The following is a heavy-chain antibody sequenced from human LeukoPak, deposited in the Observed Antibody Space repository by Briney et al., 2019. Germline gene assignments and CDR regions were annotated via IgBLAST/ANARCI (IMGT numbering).Heavy chain of an antibody. Sequence: SETLSPTCAVSGYSISSGYYWGWIQQPPGKGLEWVGSIYHSGSTYYNPSLKSRVTISVDTSKNQFSLKLSSVTAADTAVYYCARHRSGPNAFDIWGQGTMVTVSS. CDR2: IYHSGST. D-gene: IGHD3-3*01. CDR3: ARHRSGPNAFDI. V-gene: IGHV4-38-2*01. CDR1: GYSISSGYY. J-gene: IGHJ3*02.